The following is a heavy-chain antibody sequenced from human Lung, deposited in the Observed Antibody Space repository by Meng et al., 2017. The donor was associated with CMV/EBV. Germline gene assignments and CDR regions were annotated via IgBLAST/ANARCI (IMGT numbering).Heavy chain of an antibody. J-gene: IGHJ4*02. CDR3: ARVEVGITSGDY. CDR2: INAYNGDT. CDR1: GYTFTNYG. Sequence: QVPLLHLGPEVKKPGASGKVSCKASGYTFTNYGITWVRQAPGQGLEWMGWINAYNGDTNCAQTLQGRVTMTTDTSTSTAYMELRSLRSDDTAVYYCARVEVGITSGDYWGQGTLVTVSS. V-gene: IGHV1-18*01. D-gene: IGHD1-26*01.